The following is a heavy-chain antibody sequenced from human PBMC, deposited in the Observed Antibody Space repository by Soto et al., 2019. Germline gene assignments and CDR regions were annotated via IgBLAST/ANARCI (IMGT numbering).Heavy chain of an antibody. J-gene: IGHJ6*02. CDR3: VRQGIGVLHGLVDV. V-gene: IGHV4-59*08. D-gene: IGHD1-26*01. CDR2: IFYSGST. CDR1: GASISRYY. Sequence: SETLSLTCTVSGASISRYYWSWIRQSPGKGLEWIGSIFYSGSTNYNPSLKSQVTISVDTSKSQFTLNLNSVTAADTAVYYCVRQGIGVLHGLVDVWGQGTTGTVSS.